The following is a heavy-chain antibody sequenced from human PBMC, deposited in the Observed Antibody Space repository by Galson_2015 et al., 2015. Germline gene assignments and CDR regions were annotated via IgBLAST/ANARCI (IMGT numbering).Heavy chain of an antibody. Sequence: SLTCAVSGASITTRVSWWSWVRQPPGKGLEWIGEIYHSGSTNYNPSLKSRVTISVDRSNNQFSLNLSSVAAADTAVYYCARGQYRNYYMDVWGKGTTVTVSS. V-gene: IGHV4-4*02. CDR2: IYHSGST. CDR1: GASITTRVSW. CDR3: ARGQYRNYYMDV. D-gene: IGHD2-2*02. J-gene: IGHJ6*03.